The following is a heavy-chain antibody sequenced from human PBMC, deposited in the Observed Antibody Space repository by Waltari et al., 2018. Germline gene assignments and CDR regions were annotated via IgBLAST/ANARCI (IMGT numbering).Heavy chain of an antibody. J-gene: IGHJ4*02. CDR1: GYTFISYD. CDR2: MNPNSGNT. CDR3: ARGVRIVGTTTGNYYFDY. V-gene: IGHV1-8*01. Sequence: QVQLAQSGAEVKKPGASVKVSCTASGYTFISYDINWVRQAAGQGLEWMGWMNPNSGNTGFAQKFQGRVAMTRNTSISTAYMELSSLRSEDTAVYFCARGVRIVGTTTGNYYFDYWGQGSLVTASS. D-gene: IGHD5-12*01.